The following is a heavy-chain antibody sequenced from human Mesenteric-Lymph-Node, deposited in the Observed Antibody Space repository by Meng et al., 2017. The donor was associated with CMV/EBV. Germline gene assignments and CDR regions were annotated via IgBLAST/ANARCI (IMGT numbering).Heavy chain of an antibody. J-gene: IGHJ6*02. CDR1: GGSVSSGSYY. V-gene: IGHV4-61*01. CDR2: IYYSGST. D-gene: IGHD6-6*01. Sequence: SETLSLTCTVSGGSVSSGSYYWSWIRQPPGKGLEWIGYIYYSGSTNYNPSLKSRVTISVDTSKNQFSLKLSSVTAADTAVYYCARSVVVDSSSSHRYYYYYGMDVWGQGTTVTVSS. CDR3: ARSVVVDSSSSHRYYYYYGMDV.